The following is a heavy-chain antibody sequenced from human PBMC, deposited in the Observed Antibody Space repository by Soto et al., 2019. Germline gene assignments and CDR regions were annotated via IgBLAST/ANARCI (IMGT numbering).Heavy chain of an antibody. V-gene: IGHV1-69*06. CDR1: GGTFSGDA. D-gene: IGHD6-13*01. CDR3: ARAVFSVAAAGTGNYYYGMDV. Sequence: SVKVSCKASGGTFSGDAISWVRQAPGQGLEWMGGIIPIFGTANYAQKFQGRVTITADKSTSTAYMELSSLRSEDTAVYYCARAVFSVAAAGTGNYYYGMDVWGQGTTVTVSS. CDR2: IIPIFGTA. J-gene: IGHJ6*02.